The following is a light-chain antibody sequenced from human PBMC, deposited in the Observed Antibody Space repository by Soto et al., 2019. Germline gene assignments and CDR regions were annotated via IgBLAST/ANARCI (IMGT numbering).Light chain of an antibody. V-gene: IGKV3-15*01. CDR1: QNIYSN. CDR2: RAS. Sequence: IVMTQSPATLSVSPGERATLSCRASQNIYSNVAWYQQRPGQAPRLLIYRASTRAPGIPARFSGSGSGTEFTLTSSSLQSEDFTVYSCLQYHNLWAFGQGTKVEIK. J-gene: IGKJ1*01. CDR3: LQYHNLWA.